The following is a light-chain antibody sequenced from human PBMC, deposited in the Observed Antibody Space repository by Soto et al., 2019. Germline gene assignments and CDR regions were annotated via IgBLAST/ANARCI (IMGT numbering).Light chain of an antibody. J-gene: IGKJ1*01. CDR2: GAS. CDR1: QSVSSNF. V-gene: IGKV3-20*01. CDR3: QQNDSSPSWT. Sequence: EIVLTQSPGTLSLSPGERATLSCRASQSVSSNFLAWYQQKPGQAPRLLIYGASSRATAIPDRFSGSGSGTDFTLTISRLEPEDFAVYYCQQNDSSPSWTFGQGTKVDIK.